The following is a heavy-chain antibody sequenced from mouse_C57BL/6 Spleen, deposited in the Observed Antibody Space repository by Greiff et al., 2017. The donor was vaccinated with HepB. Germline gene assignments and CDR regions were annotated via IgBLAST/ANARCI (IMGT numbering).Heavy chain of an antibody. J-gene: IGHJ2*01. CDR3: ARVEDDAFDY. Sequence: QVHVKQSGAELVKPGASVKMSCKASGYTFTSYWITWVKQRPGQGLEWIGDIYPGSGSTNYNEKFKSKATLTVDTSSSTAYMQLSSLTSEDSAVYYCARVEDDAFDYWGQGTTLTVSS. D-gene: IGHD2-12*01. CDR2: IYPGSGST. V-gene: IGHV1-55*01. CDR1: GYTFTSYW.